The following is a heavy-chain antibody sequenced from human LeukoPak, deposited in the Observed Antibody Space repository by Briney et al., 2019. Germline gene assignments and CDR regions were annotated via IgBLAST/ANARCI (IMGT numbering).Heavy chain of an antibody. CDR1: GGSISSGGYS. CDR3: ARLYGDYDY. CDR2: IYHSGST. V-gene: IGHV4-30-2*01. D-gene: IGHD4-17*01. J-gene: IGHJ4*02. Sequence: SETLSLTCAVSGGSISSGGYSWSWIRQPPGKGLEWIGYIYHSGSTYYNPSLKSRVTISVDRSKNQFSLKLSSVTAADTAAYYCARLYGDYDYWGQGTLVTVSS.